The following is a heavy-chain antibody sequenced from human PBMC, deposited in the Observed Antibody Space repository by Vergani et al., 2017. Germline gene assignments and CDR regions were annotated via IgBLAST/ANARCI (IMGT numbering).Heavy chain of an antibody. CDR3: ATSGCSSPKGGWFDP. CDR2: IDPSDSDN. Sequence: EVQLVQSGAEVKKPGESLRISCKGSGYSFTSYRNSWVRQMPGKGLEWMGRIDPSDSDNNYSPSFQGHVTISADKSISTAYLQWSSLKASDTAMYYCATSGCSSPKGGWFDPWGQGTLVTVSS. J-gene: IGHJ5*02. D-gene: IGHD5-18*01. CDR1: GYSFTSYR. V-gene: IGHV5-10-1*03.